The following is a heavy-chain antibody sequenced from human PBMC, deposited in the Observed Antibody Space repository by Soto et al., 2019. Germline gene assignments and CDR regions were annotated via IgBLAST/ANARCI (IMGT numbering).Heavy chain of an antibody. CDR2: IIPIFGTA. CDR1: GGTFSSYA. Sequence: QVQLVQSGAEVKKPGSSVKVSCKASGGTFSSYAISWVRQAPGQGLEWMGGIIPIFGTANYAQKFQGRVTITADESTSTAYMELSCLRSEDTAVYYCERTDTPRRFLEWLLNYWGQGTLVTVSS. D-gene: IGHD3-3*01. V-gene: IGHV1-69*01. CDR3: ERTDTPRRFLEWLLNY. J-gene: IGHJ4*02.